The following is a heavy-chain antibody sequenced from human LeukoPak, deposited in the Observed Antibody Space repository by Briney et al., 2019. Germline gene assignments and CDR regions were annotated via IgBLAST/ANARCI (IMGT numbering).Heavy chain of an antibody. Sequence: GVSLRLSCAASGFTFSTYSMHWVPQAPGRGREWGSYISSSGGDIYYADSVKGRFTISRDDAENSLYLQMNSLRAEDTAVYYCAKDRHRITMVRGVIPYFDYWGQGTLVTVSS. CDR1: GFTFSTYS. CDR3: AKDRHRITMVRGVIPYFDY. D-gene: IGHD3-10*01. V-gene: IGHV3-21*01. J-gene: IGHJ4*02. CDR2: ISSSGGDI.